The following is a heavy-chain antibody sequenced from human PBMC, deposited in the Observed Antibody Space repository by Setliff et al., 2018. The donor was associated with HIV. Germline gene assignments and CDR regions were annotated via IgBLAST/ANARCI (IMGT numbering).Heavy chain of an antibody. J-gene: IGHJ5*02. V-gene: IGHV4-39*07. D-gene: IGHD3-10*02. CDR1: GGSIDSSDYY. Sequence: SETLSLTCTVSGGSIDSSDYYWGWIRQPPGKGLEWIGSIFYSGRSMYNPSLRSRVTISVDTSKNQLSLSVTSVTAADTAVYYCARRGRTGNSYVLSWFDPWGQETLVTVSS. CDR2: IFYSGRS. CDR3: ARRGRTGNSYVLSWFDP.